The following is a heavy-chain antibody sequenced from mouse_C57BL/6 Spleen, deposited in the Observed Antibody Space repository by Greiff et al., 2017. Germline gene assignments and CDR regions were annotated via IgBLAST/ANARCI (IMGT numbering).Heavy chain of an antibody. CDR2: IDPETGGT. V-gene: IGHV1-15*01. CDR1: GYTFTDYE. CDR3: TRPYYGSSYGYFDV. D-gene: IGHD1-1*01. Sequence: QVQLQQSGAELVRPGASVTLSCKASGYTFTDYEMHRVQQTPVHGLEWIGAIDPETGGTAYNQKFTGKAILTADKSSSTAYMELRSLTSEDSAVYYCTRPYYGSSYGYFDVWGTGTTVTVSS. J-gene: IGHJ1*03.